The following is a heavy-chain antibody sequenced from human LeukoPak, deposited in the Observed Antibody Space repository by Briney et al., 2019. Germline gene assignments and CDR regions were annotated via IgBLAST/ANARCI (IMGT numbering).Heavy chain of an antibody. V-gene: IGHV1-46*01. J-gene: IGHJ4*02. CDR3: ARVSITGTTWDSIDY. CDR1: GYTFTSYA. CDR2: INPSGGST. Sequence: ASVKVSCKASGYTFTSYAMHWVRQAPGQGLEWMGIINPSGGSTSYAQKFQGRVTMTRDTSTSTVYMELSSLRSEDTAVYYCARVSITGTTWDSIDYWGQGTLVTVSS. D-gene: IGHD1-20*01.